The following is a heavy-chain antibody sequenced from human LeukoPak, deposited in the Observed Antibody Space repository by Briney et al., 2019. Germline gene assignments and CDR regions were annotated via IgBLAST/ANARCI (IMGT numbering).Heavy chain of an antibody. CDR3: ARELMHTGGYRTSDS. J-gene: IGHJ4*02. CDR2: IYSGGST. Sequence: GGSLRLSCAAAGFTASSNYMSCVRQAPGKGLEWVSAIYSGGSTYYADSVKGRFTISRHDSNNTLYLHMNSLRAEDTAVYCCARELMHTGGYRTSDSWGQGTLVTVSS. CDR1: GFTASSNY. V-gene: IGHV3-53*04. D-gene: IGHD5-12*01.